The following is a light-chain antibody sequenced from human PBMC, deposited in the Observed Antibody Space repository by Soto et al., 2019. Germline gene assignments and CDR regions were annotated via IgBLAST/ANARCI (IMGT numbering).Light chain of an antibody. V-gene: IGKV3-15*01. J-gene: IGKJ1*01. CDR3: QHYNNWPPWT. Sequence: EIVMTQSPATLSVSPGERATLSCRASQSVSSNLAWYQQKPGQAPRLLIYGASTRATGIPARFSGSGSGTDFTLTNNSLQSEDFAVYYCQHYNNWPPWTFGQGTRVEIK. CDR1: QSVSSN. CDR2: GAS.